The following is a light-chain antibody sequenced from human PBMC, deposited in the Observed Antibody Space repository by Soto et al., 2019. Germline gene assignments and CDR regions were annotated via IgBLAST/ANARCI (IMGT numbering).Light chain of an antibody. CDR3: QQYDSSRRT. J-gene: IGKJ1*01. CDR2: GAS. V-gene: IGKV3-20*01. CDR1: QSISSSY. Sequence: EIVLTQSTGTLSLSTGERGTLSCRASQSISSSYLAWYQQKPGQAPRLLIYGASSRATGIPDRFSGSGSGTDFTLTISRLEPEDFAVYYCQQYDSSRRTFGQGTKVEIK.